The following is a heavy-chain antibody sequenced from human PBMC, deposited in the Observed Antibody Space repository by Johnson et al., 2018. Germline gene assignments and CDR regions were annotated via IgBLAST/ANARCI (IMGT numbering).Heavy chain of an antibody. CDR2: INYRGST. Sequence: QVQLQESGPGQVKPSETLSLTCIVSGGSVISDSYYWNWIRQPPGKGLEWIGYINYRGSTKLNPSLKSRVTRSVDTSKNQFSREMTSVSAGDPDMYYFARVRKYALDVWGLGATVTVSS. CDR1: GGSVISDSYY. CDR3: ARVRKYALDV. V-gene: IGHV4-61*01. D-gene: IGHD2-2*01. J-gene: IGHJ6*02.